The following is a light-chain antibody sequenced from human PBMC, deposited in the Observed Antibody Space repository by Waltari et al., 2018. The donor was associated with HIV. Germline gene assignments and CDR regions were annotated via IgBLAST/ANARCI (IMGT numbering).Light chain of an antibody. CDR1: RNISSY. V-gene: IGKV1-39*01. J-gene: IGKJ3*01. CDR2: GAS. CDR3: HQTYSAPQT. Sequence: DFQMTQSPSSLSASVGDRVTITCRASRNISSYLNWYQYKPGKPPKLLVFGASTLQSGVPSRFTGSGSGTNFTLTISSLQPEDFATYLCHQTYSAPQTFGPGTTVDIK.